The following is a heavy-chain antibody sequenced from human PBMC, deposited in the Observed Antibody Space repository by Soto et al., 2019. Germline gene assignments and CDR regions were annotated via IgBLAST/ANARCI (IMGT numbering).Heavy chain of an antibody. V-gene: IGHV1-69*08. CDR2: IIPIFGTL. J-gene: IGHJ4*02. Sequence: QVQLVQSGAEVKKPGSSVKVSCKASGGTFSNDIIIWVRQAPGQGLDWMGTIIPIFGTLNYAQKFQGRVTITADKSTSTAYMERSSLRSEDTAVYYCASGTFYGSGSYPVDYWGQGTLVTVSS. CDR1: GGTFSNDI. CDR3: ASGTFYGSGSYPVDY. D-gene: IGHD3-10*01.